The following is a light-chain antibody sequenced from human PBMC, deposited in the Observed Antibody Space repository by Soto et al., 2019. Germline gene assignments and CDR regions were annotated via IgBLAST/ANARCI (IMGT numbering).Light chain of an antibody. V-gene: IGKV3-11*01. J-gene: IGKJ4*01. CDR3: HQRSKWPLT. Sequence: EIVLTQSPATLSLSPGERATLSCRASQSVGNNLAWYQQKPGQAPGLLIYEASTKATGIPARFSGSGSGTDFTLTISSLDPEDFAVYYCHQRSKWPLTFGGGTKVDIK. CDR2: EAS. CDR1: QSVGNN.